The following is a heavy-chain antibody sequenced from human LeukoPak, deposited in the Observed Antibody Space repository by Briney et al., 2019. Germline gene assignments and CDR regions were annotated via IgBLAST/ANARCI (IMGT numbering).Heavy chain of an antibody. V-gene: IGHV5-51*01. CDR3: ARRVGYCSGGSCYGLYYFDY. J-gene: IGHJ4*02. Sequence: GESLKISCKGSGYSFTSYWIGWVRQVPGKGLEWMGIIYPGDSDTRYSPSFQGQVTISADKSISTAYLQWSSLKASDTAMYYCARRVGYCSGGSCYGLYYFDYWGQGTLVTVSS. CDR2: IYPGDSDT. CDR1: GYSFTSYW. D-gene: IGHD2-15*01.